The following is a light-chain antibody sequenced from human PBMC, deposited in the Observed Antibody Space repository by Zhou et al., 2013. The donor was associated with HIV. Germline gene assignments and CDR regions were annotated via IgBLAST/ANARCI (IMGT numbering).Light chain of an antibody. CDR2: DAS. V-gene: IGKV1-33*01. J-gene: IGKJ4*01. Sequence: DIQMTQSPSSLSASVGDRVTITCQASQDISNFLNWYQQKPGKAPSLLIYDASSLETGVPSRFSGSGSGTDFTFTISSLQPEDIATYYCQKYDRAPXTFGGGTKVEIK. CDR1: QDISNF. CDR3: QKYDRAPXT.